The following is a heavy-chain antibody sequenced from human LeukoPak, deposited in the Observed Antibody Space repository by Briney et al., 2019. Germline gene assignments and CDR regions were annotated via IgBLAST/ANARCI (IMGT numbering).Heavy chain of an antibody. J-gene: IGHJ3*02. CDR2: IYYSGST. V-gene: IGHV4-59*01. CDR3: ARAGYSSSIAAFDI. Sequence: SETLSLTCTVSGGSISSYYWSWIRQPPGEGLEWIGYIYYSGSTNYNPSLKSRVTISVDTSKNQFSLKLSSVTAADTAVYYCARAGYSSSIAAFDIWGQGTMVTVSS. CDR1: GGSISSYY. D-gene: IGHD6-13*01.